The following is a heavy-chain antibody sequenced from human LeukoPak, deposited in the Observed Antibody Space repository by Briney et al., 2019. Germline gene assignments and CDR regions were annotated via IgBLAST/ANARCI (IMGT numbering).Heavy chain of an antibody. CDR3: ARGRISGV. D-gene: IGHD3-10*01. Sequence: PGGSLRLSCAASGFTFSSYWVSWVRQAPGKGLEWVANIKQDGSERYYVDSVKGRFTISRDNAKNSLYLQMNSLRAEDTAVYYCARGRISGVWGQGTLVTVSS. J-gene: IGHJ4*02. CDR1: GFTFSSYW. CDR2: IKQDGSER. V-gene: IGHV3-7*04.